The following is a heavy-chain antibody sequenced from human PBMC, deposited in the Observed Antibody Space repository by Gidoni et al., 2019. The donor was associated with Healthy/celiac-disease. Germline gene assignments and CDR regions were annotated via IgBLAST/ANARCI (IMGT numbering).Heavy chain of an antibody. J-gene: IGHJ3*02. CDR2: IKQDGSEK. V-gene: IGHV3-7*01. D-gene: IGHD3-10*01. CDR3: AGASYYGSGSYRAFDI. CDR1: RFTYISYW. Sequence: EVQLVESGGGLVQPGGFLSLSCPASRFTYISYWMSWVRQVPGKGLEWVANIKQDGSEKYYVDSVKGRFTISGDNAKNSLYLQMNRLKAEDTAVYYCAGASYYGSGSYRAFDIWGQGTMVTVSS.